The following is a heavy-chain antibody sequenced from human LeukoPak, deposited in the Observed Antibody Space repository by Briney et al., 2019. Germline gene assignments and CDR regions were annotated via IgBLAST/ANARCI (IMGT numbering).Heavy chain of an antibody. CDR2: IAYDGSRA. CDR3: TRYNNDHFDY. V-gene: IGHV3-33*01. D-gene: IGHD1-14*01. CDR1: GFTFGGYG. Sequence: PGGSLRLSCAGSGFTFGGYGMHWFRQPPGKGQEWVAVIAYDGSRAFYVDSVKGRFTISRDNSKNTMSVQMDDLRAEDTAVYYCTRYNNDHFDYWGQGTLVTVSS. J-gene: IGHJ4*02.